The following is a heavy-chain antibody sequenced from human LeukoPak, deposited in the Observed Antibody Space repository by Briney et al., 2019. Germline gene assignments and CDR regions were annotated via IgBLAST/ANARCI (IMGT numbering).Heavy chain of an antibody. Sequence: PSQTLSLTCTVSGGSISSGDYYWSWIRQPPGKGLEWIGYIYYSGSTYYNPSLKSRVTISVDTSKNQFSLKLSSVTAADTAVYYCARIVGATARAFDIWGQGTMVTVSS. D-gene: IGHD1-26*01. CDR2: IYYSGST. CDR1: GGSISSGDYY. J-gene: IGHJ3*02. CDR3: ARIVGATARAFDI. V-gene: IGHV4-30-4*08.